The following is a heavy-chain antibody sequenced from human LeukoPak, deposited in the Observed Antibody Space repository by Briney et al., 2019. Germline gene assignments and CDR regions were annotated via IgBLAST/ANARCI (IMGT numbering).Heavy chain of an antibody. V-gene: IGHV4-34*01. CDR1: GGSFSGTY. Sequence: PSETLSLTCAVYGGSFSGTYWSWIRQPPGKGLEWIGEINNGVSTNSNPTLKSRVTISVDTFKNQFSLKLSSVTAADTAVYNSARGHDPRWRYYYNYDMDDWGQGTTVTVSS. CDR3: ARGHDPRWRYYYNYDMDD. J-gene: IGHJ6*02. CDR2: INNGVST. D-gene: IGHD1-1*01.